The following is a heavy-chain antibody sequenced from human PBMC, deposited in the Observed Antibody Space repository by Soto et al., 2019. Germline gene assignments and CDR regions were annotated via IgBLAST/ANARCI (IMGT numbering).Heavy chain of an antibody. CDR3: AREGIRSPLYY. Sequence: PGGSLRLSCAVSGFTVSSNYISWVRQAPGKGLEWVSVIYSGGSTYYADSVKGRFTISRDNSKNTLYLQMNSLRAEDTAVYYCAREGIRSPLYYWGQRTLVTVSS. V-gene: IGHV3-66*01. J-gene: IGHJ4*02. CDR1: GFTVSSNY. D-gene: IGHD4-17*01. CDR2: IYSGGST.